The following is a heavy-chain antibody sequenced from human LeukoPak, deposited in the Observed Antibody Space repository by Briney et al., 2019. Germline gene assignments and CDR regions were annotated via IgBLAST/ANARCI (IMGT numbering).Heavy chain of an antibody. Sequence: GGSLRLSCAASGFIFSSYSMNWVRQAPGKGLEWVSSISSSSSYIYYADSVKGRFTISRDNAKTSLYLQMNSLRAEDTAVYYCAKETGMVRGVITGGLFFDYWGQGTLVTVSS. J-gene: IGHJ4*02. D-gene: IGHD3-10*01. CDR1: GFIFSSYS. V-gene: IGHV3-21*01. CDR3: AKETGMVRGVITGGLFFDY. CDR2: ISSSSSYI.